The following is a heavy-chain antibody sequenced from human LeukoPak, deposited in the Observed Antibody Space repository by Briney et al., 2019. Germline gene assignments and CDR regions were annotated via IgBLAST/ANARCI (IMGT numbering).Heavy chain of an antibody. CDR2: INPSGGST. J-gene: IGHJ4*02. CDR3: ATDLFHLQFRRSNDY. V-gene: IGHV1-46*01. Sequence: ASVKVSCKASGYTFTSYYMHWVRQAPGQGLEWMGIINPSGGSTSYAQKFQGRVTMTEDTSTDTAYMELSSLRSEDTAVYYCATDLFHLQFRRSNDYWGQGTLVTVSS. CDR1: GYTFTSYY. D-gene: IGHD4-11*01.